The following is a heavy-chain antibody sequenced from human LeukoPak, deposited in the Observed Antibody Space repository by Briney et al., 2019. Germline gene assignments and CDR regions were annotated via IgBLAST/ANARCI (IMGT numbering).Heavy chain of an antibody. CDR1: GFTFSSYG. Sequence: GGSLRLSCAASGFTFSSYGMHWVRQAPGKGLEWVAVIWYDGSNKYYADSVKGRFTISRDNSKNTLYLQMNSLRAEDTAVYYCARDAEMYSSGWYVNYWGQGTLVTVSS. CDR2: IWYDGSNK. V-gene: IGHV3-33*01. CDR3: ARDAEMYSSGWYVNY. J-gene: IGHJ4*02. D-gene: IGHD6-19*01.